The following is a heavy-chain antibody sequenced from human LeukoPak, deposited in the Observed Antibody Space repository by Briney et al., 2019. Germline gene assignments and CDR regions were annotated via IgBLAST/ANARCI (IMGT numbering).Heavy chain of an antibody. CDR1: GCTFGSYA. J-gene: IGHJ6*04. CDR3: ARVPPIYGDYYYYGMDV. Sequence: SVKVSCKASGCTFGSYAICLLRQAPGQGLEWMGMIIPILGTANYAQKFQGRVTITADKSTSTAYMELSSLRSEDTAVYYCARVPPIYGDYYYYGMDVWGKRTTVTVSS. V-gene: IGHV1-69*04. CDR2: IIPILGTA. D-gene: IGHD4-17*01.